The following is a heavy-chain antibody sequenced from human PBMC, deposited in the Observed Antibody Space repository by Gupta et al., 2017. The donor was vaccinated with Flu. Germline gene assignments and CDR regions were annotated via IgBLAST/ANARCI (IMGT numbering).Heavy chain of an antibody. V-gene: IGHV3-48*03. CDR3: AREGSSSSWYHFDY. CDR1: GFTFSNYE. CDR2: ISSSSSTI. J-gene: IGHJ4*02. Sequence: EVQLVESGGGLVQPGGSLRLSCAASGFTFSNYEMNWVRQAPGKGLEWVAYISSSSSTIHQADSVKGRFTISRDNAENSLYLQMNSLRAEDTAVYYCAREGSSSSWYHFDYWGQGTLVTVSS. D-gene: IGHD6-13*01.